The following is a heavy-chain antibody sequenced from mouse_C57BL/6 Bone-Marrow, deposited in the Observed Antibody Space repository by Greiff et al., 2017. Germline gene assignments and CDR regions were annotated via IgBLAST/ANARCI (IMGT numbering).Heavy chain of an antibody. CDR3: TRSGDYEGFAY. J-gene: IGHJ3*01. V-gene: IGHV1-15*01. CDR2: IDPETGGT. CDR1: GYTFTDYE. Sequence: QVQLQQSGAELVRPGASVTLSCKASGYTFTDYEMHWVKQTPVHGLEWLGAIDPETGGTAYNQKFKGKAILTADKSSSTAYMELRSLTSEDSAFYYCTRSGDYEGFAYWGQGTLVTVSA. D-gene: IGHD2-4*01.